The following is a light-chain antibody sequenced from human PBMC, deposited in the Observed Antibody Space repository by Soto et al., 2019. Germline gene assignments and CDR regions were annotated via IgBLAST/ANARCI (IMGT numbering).Light chain of an antibody. CDR1: SSNIGATYD. J-gene: IGLJ1*01. CDR3: QSYDSSLSAHYV. Sequence: QSVQTQPPSVSGAPGQRVTISCTGSSSNIGATYDVQWYQQLPGTAPKLLIYGNSNRPSGVPDRFSGSKSGTSASLAITGLQADDEADYYCQSYDSSLSAHYVFGSGTKVTVL. V-gene: IGLV1-40*01. CDR2: GNS.